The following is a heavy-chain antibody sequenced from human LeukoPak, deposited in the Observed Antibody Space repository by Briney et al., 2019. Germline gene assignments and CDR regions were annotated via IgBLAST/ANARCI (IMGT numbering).Heavy chain of an antibody. V-gene: IGHV7-4-1*02. CDR2: INTNTGNP. D-gene: IGHD6-13*01. CDR1: GYTFTSYY. J-gene: IGHJ4*02. Sequence: ASVKVSCKASGYTFTSYYMHWVRQAPGQGLEWMGWINTNTGNPTYAQGFTGRFVFSLDTSVSTAYLQISSLKAEDTAVYYCARLHSYSSSWYGDYWGQGTLVTVSS. CDR3: ARLHSYSSSWYGDY.